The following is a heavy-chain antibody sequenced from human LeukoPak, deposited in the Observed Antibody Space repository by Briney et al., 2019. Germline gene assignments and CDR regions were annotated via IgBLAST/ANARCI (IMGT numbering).Heavy chain of an antibody. CDR3: AGGGGGELYWN. CDR2: INHSGST. J-gene: IGHJ4*02. D-gene: IGHD2-8*02. V-gene: IGHV4-34*01. Sequence: SETLSLTCAVYGGSFSGYYWSWIRQPPGKGLEWIGEINHSGSTNYNPSLKSRVTISVDTSKNQFSLKLSSVTAADTAVYYCAGGGGGELYWNWGQGTLVTVSS. CDR1: GGSFSGYY.